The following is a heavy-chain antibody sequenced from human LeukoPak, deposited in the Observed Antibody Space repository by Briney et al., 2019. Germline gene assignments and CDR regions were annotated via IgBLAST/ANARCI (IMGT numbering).Heavy chain of an antibody. D-gene: IGHD3-10*01. CDR1: GYTFTSYD. V-gene: IGHV1-8*01. CDR3: ARVMVRGRYNWFDP. CDR2: MYPNSGNT. J-gene: IGHJ5*02. Sequence: ASVKVSCKASGYTFTSYDINWVRQATGQGLEWMGWMYPNSGNTGYAQKFQGRVTMTRNTSISTAYMELSSLRSEDTAVYYCARVMVRGRYNWFDPWGQGTLVTVSS.